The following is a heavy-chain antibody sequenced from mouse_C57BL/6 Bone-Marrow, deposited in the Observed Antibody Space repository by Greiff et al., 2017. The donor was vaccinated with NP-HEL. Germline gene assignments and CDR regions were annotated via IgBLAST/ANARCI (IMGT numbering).Heavy chain of an antibody. V-gene: IGHV14-4*01. CDR3: TTPYYYGSTFYFDY. Sequence: EVQLQQSGAELVRPGASVKLSCTASGFNIKDDYMHWVKQRPEQGLEWIGWIDPENGDTEYASKFKGKATITADTSSNTAYLQLSSLTSEDTAVYYCTTPYYYGSTFYFDYWGQGTTLTVSS. J-gene: IGHJ2*01. CDR2: IDPENGDT. D-gene: IGHD1-1*01. CDR1: GFNIKDDY.